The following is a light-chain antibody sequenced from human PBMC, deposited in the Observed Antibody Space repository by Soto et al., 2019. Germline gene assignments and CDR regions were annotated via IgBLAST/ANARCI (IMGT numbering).Light chain of an antibody. J-gene: IGLJ1*01. CDR2: DVS. CDR3: SSYTSSNTLGV. CDR1: SSDVGGYNY. V-gene: IGLV2-14*03. Sequence: SVLTKPASVTGSPGQSSTITCTGTSSDVGGYNYVSWYQHHPGKAPKLIIYDVSNRPSGVSNRFSGSKSDNTASLTISGLQAEDEADYYCSSYTSSNTLGVFGTGTKVTVL.